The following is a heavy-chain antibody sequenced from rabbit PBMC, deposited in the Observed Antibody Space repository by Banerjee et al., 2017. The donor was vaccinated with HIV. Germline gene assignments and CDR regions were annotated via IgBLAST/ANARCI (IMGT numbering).Heavy chain of an antibody. CDR2: IYDGKGRS. CDR1: GFDISNGY. CDR3: ARDLAGVIGWNFDL. D-gene: IGHD4-1*01. V-gene: IGHV1S7*01. Sequence: TASGFDISNGYMDWVRQAPGKGLEWIGNIYDGKGRSEYASWVNGRFTISSDNAQNTVDLQMNSLTAADTATYFCARDLAGVIGWNFDLWGQGTLVTVS. J-gene: IGHJ4*01.